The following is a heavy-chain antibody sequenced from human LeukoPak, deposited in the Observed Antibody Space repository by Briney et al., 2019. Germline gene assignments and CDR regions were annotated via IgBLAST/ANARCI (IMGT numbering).Heavy chain of an antibody. J-gene: IGHJ6*03. CDR2: ISAYNGNT. CDR1: GYTFTSYD. V-gene: IGHV1-18*01. D-gene: IGHD6-6*01. Sequence: ASVKVSCKASGYTFTSYDISWVRQAPGQGLEWMGWISAYNGNTNYAQKLQGRVTMTTDTSTSTAYMELRSLRSDDTAVYYCARAIAAREGKYYYYYYMDVWGKGTTVTVSS. CDR3: ARAIAAREGKYYYYYYMDV.